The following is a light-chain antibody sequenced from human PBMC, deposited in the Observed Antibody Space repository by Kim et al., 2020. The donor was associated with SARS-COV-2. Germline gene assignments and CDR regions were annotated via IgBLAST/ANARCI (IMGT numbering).Light chain of an antibody. CDR2: RDS. Sequence: VDLGQTARITCGGNNIGSKNVHWYQQKPGQAPVLVIYRDSNRPSGIPERFSGSNSGNTATLTISRAQAGDEADYYCQVWDSSTSWVFGGGTKLTVL. CDR1: NIGSKN. V-gene: IGLV3-9*01. CDR3: QVWDSSTSWV. J-gene: IGLJ3*02.